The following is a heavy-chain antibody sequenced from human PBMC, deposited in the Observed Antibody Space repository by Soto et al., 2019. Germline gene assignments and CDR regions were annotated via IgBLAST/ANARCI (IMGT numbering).Heavy chain of an antibody. CDR3: ARAGGSGSYLGYYYYYMDV. CDR1: GGSISSCGYY. Sequence: SETLSLTCTVSGGSISSCGYYWSWIRQHPGKGLEWIGYIYYSGSTYYNPSLKSRVTISVDTSKNQFSLKLSSVTAADAAVYYCARAGGSGSYLGYYYYYMDVWGKGTTVTVS. CDR2: IYYSGST. J-gene: IGHJ6*03. D-gene: IGHD3-10*01. V-gene: IGHV4-31*03.